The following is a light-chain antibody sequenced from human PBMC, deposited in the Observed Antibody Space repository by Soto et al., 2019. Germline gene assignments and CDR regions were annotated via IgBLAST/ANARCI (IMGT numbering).Light chain of an antibody. CDR3: QQRDIWPRT. V-gene: IGKV1-5*01. CDR2: DAS. CDR1: QSISSW. Sequence: DIQMTQSPSTLSASVGDRVTITCRASQSISSWLAWYQQKPGKAPKLLIYDASSLESGVPSRFSGSGSGTDFTLTISSLEPEDFAVYYCQQRDIWPRTFGQGTKVDIK. J-gene: IGKJ1*01.